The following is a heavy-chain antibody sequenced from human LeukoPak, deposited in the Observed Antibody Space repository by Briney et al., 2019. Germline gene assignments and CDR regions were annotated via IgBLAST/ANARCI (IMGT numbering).Heavy chain of an antibody. V-gene: IGHV4-39*01. Sequence: SQTLSLTCTVSGGSISSGSYYWGWIRQPPGKGLEWIGSIYHSGSTYYNPSLKSRVTISVDTSKNQFSLKLSSVTAADTAVHYCARHGSINGATDYWGQGTLVTVSS. D-gene: IGHD1-26*01. CDR3: ARHGSINGATDY. CDR1: GGSISSGSYY. CDR2: IYHSGST. J-gene: IGHJ4*02.